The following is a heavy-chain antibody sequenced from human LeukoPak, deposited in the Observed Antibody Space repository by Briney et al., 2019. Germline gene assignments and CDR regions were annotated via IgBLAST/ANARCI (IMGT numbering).Heavy chain of an antibody. CDR3: ARGGDASSGWYPDYFYGMDV. J-gene: IGHJ6*02. V-gene: IGHV1-2*06. CDR1: GYTFTGYY. Sequence: ASVKASCKASGYTFTGYYMHWVRQAPGQGLEWMGRINPNSGGTNYAQKFQGRVTMTRNTSISTAYMELSSLRSEDTAVYYYARGGDASSGWYPDYFYGMDVWGQGTTVTVSS. CDR2: INPNSGGT. D-gene: IGHD6-19*01.